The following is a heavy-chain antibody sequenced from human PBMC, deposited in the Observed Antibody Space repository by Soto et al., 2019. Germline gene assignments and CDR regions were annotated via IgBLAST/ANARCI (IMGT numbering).Heavy chain of an antibody. CDR2: IWYDGTDK. J-gene: IGHJ4*02. V-gene: IGHV3-33*01. CDR1: GFTLSRHA. CDR3: ARESSDYGDYGDF. D-gene: IGHD4-17*01. Sequence: QVQLVQSGGGVVQPGASLRLSCVASGFTLSRHAMHWVRQAPGKGLEWVAVIWYDGTDKYYADSVQGRFTISRDNPKNTVYLQMDRLSAEDTAVYFCARESSDYGDYGDFWGQGTLVTVSP.